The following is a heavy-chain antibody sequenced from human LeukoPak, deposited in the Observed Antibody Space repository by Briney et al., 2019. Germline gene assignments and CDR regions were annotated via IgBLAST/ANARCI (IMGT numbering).Heavy chain of an antibody. CDR1: LLGFTDYP. CDR3: EDGIRDAFDY. J-gene: IGHJ4*02. V-gene: IGHV3-48*02. CDR2: IRTTAEGAKYA. Sequence: GRSMRISCATPLLGFTDYPMNLVHKVRGTARERISYIRTTAEGAKYAYYADSVKGRVTISRDDGKTTLYMHMNSLRDDDTVFFQAEDGIRDAFDYWGQGILVTVSS. D-gene: IGHD5-24*01.